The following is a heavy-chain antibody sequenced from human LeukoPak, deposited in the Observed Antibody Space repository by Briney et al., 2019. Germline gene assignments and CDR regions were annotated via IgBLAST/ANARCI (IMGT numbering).Heavy chain of an antibody. J-gene: IGHJ6*03. CDR2: IYYSGSI. D-gene: IGHD3-10*01. CDR1: GGSISSYY. Sequence: SETLSLTCTVSGGSISSYYWSWIRQPPGKGLEWIGYIYYSGSINYNPSLKSRVTISVDTSKNQFSLKLSSVTAADTAVYYCARENKKGSSYYMDVWGKGTTVTVSS. V-gene: IGHV4-59*01. CDR3: ARENKKGSSYYMDV.